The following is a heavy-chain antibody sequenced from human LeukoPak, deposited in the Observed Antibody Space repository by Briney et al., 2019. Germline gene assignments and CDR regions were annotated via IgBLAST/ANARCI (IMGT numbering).Heavy chain of an antibody. V-gene: IGHV4-59*11. J-gene: IGHJ4*02. CDR3: ARQGGSGSYYE. CDR1: GGSISSHY. CDR2: IYYSGST. Sequence: PSETLPLTCTVSGGSISSHYWSWIRQPPGKGLEWIGYIYYSGSTNYNPSLKSRVTISVDTSKNQFSLKLNSVTAADTAVYYCARQGGSGSYYEWGQGTLVSVAS. D-gene: IGHD3-10*01.